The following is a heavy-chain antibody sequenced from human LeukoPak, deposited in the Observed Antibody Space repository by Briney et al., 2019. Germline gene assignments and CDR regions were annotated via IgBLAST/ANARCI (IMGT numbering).Heavy chain of an antibody. J-gene: IGHJ4*02. CDR1: GFTFNNYE. CDR3: ARQAYGSGWF. V-gene: IGHV3-48*03. Sequence: GGSLRLSCSASGFTFNNYEMSWVRQAPGKGLEWVSYISSSGSISYYSDSVKGRFTISRDNAKNSVSLQMNTLRAEDTGIYYCARQAYGSGWFWGQGTLVSVSS. CDR2: ISSSGSIS. D-gene: IGHD6-19*01.